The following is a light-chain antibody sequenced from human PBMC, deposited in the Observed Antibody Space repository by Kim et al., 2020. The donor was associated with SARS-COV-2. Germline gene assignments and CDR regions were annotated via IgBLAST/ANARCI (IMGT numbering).Light chain of an antibody. CDR1: TLRIYY. Sequence: SSELTQDPAVSVALVQTVRITCQGDTLRIYYASWYQQKPGQAPIIVIYGKNNRPSGIPDRFSGSNSGNTASLTITGAPAEDEADYYCHSRDSSGNHALFGGG. J-gene: IGLJ2*01. CDR3: HSRDSSGNHAL. CDR2: GKN. V-gene: IGLV3-19*01.